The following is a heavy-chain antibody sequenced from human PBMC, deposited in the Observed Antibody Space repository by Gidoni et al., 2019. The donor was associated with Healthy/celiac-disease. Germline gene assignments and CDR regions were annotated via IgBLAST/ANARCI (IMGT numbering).Heavy chain of an antibody. Sequence: QVQLQESGPGLVKPSETLSLTCAVSGYSISSGYYWGWIRQPPGKGLEWIGSIYHSGSTYYNPSLKSRVTISVDTSKNQFSLKLSSVTAADTAVYYCARGYDSSGYCVYWGQGTLVTVSS. CDR2: IYHSGST. J-gene: IGHJ4*02. CDR3: ARGYDSSGYCVY. D-gene: IGHD3-22*01. V-gene: IGHV4-38-2*01. CDR1: GYSISSGYY.